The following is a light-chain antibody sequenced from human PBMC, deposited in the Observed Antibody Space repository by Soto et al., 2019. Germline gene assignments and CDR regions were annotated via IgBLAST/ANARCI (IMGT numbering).Light chain of an antibody. Sequence: EIVLTQSPDTLSLSPGERATLSCRASHSIRSEHLAWYQHKPGQAPRLAIFDASNRASGTPERFSGSGSGTDFTLTISRLEPEDFAVYYCQQYGNSPRTFGQGTKVDIK. CDR3: QQYGNSPRT. CDR1: HSIRSEH. CDR2: DAS. V-gene: IGKV3-20*01. J-gene: IGKJ1*01.